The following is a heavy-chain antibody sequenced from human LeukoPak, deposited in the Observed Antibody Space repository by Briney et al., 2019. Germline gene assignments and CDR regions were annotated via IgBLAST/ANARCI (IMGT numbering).Heavy chain of an antibody. CDR2: IWYDGSKK. Sequence: PGGSLRLSCAASGFTFSSYGMHWFRQAPGKGLEWVAVIWYDGSKKYYADSVKGRFTISRDNSKNTLYLQMDSLRAEDTAVHYCARYNTGSVDYWGQGTLVTVSS. CDR1: GFTFSSYG. V-gene: IGHV3-33*01. J-gene: IGHJ4*02. D-gene: IGHD2-8*02. CDR3: ARYNTGSVDY.